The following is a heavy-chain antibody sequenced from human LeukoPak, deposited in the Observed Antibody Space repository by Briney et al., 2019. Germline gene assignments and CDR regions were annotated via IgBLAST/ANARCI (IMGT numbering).Heavy chain of an antibody. CDR1: GGTFSSYT. D-gene: IGHD3-22*01. CDR2: IIPILGIA. Sequence: ASVKVSCKASGGTFSSYTISWVRQAPGQGLEWMGRIIPILGIANYAQKFQGRVTITADKSTSTAYMELSSLRSEDTAVYYCARGYYDSSGFWYFGLWGRGTLVTVSS. V-gene: IGHV1-69*02. CDR3: ARGYYDSSGFWYFGL. J-gene: IGHJ2*01.